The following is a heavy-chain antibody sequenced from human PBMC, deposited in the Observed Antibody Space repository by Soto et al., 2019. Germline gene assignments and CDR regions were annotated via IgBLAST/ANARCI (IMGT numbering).Heavy chain of an antibody. CDR2: ISYDGRTQ. CDR1: GFTFSGSA. Sequence: PGGSLRLSCAASGFTFSGSAMHWVRQPPGKGLDWVAVISYDGRTQYYADSVKGRFTISRDNSKNTLYLHMNSLRADDTALYYCYVMIRDRTVDDYWGQGTLVTVSS. D-gene: IGHD3-16*01. V-gene: IGHV3-30*04. CDR3: YVMIRDRTVDDY. J-gene: IGHJ4*02.